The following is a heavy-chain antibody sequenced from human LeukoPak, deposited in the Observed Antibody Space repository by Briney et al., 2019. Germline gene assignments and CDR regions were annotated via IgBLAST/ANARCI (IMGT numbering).Heavy chain of an antibody. D-gene: IGHD6-13*01. CDR1: GGSMSNYY. J-gene: IGHJ5*02. CDR3: ARRRYSSSWYIWFDP. CDR2: IYYSGST. Sequence: SETLSLTCSVSGGSMSNYYWSWIRQPPGKGLEWIGYIYYSGSTYYNPSLKSRVTISVDTSKNQFSLKLSSVTAADTAVYYCARRRYSSSWYIWFDPWGQGTLVTVSS. V-gene: IGHV4-30-4*08.